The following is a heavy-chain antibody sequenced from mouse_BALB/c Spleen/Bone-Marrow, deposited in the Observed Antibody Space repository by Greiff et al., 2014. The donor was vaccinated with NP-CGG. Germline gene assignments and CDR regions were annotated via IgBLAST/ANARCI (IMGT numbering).Heavy chain of an antibody. Sequence: VQLQQSGAELVKPGASVKLSCKASGYTFTSYWMHWVKQRPGQGLEWIGEINPSNGRTNYNEKFKSKATLTVDKSSSTAYMQLSSLTSDDSAVYYCSRSGYDGFAYWGQRTLVTVSA. CDR3: SRSGYDGFAY. V-gene: IGHV1S81*02. J-gene: IGHJ3*01. D-gene: IGHD2-2*01. CDR1: GYTFTSYW. CDR2: INPSNGRT.